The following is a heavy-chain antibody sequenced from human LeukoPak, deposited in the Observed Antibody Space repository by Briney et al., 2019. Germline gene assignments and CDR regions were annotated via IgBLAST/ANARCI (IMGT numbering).Heavy chain of an antibody. CDR1: GGSFSGYY. V-gene: IGHV4-34*01. D-gene: IGHD3-10*01. CDR2: INHSGST. J-gene: IGHJ4*02. CDR3: ASGNYYGSGSYFLL. Sequence: SETLSLTCAVYGGSFSGYYWSWIRQPPGRGLEWIGEINHSGSTNYNPSLKSRVTISVDTSKNQFSLKLSSATAADTAVYYCASGNYYGSGSYFLLWGQGTLVTVSS.